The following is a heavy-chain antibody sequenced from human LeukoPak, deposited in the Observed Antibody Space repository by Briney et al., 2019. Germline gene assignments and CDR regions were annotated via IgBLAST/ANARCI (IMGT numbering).Heavy chain of an antibody. CDR2: IYYSGST. CDR1: GGSISSYY. Sequence: SETLSLTCTVSGGSISSYYWSWIRQPPGKGLEWIGYIYYSGSTNYYPSLKSRVTISVDTSKNQFSLKLSSVTAADTAVYYCARQGGGFWYFDLWGRGTLVTVSS. CDR3: ARQGGGFWYFDL. J-gene: IGHJ2*01. D-gene: IGHD6-25*01. V-gene: IGHV4-59*08.